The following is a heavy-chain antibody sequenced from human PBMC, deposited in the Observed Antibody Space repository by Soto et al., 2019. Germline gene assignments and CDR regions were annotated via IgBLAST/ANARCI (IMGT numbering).Heavy chain of an antibody. CDR3: AKPRMTLAWYFDL. CDR1: GFTFSSYA. D-gene: IGHD1-1*01. CDR2: ISGSGGST. J-gene: IGHJ2*01. V-gene: IGHV3-23*01. Sequence: EVQLLESGGGLVQPGGSLRLSCAASGFTFSSYAMSWVRQAPGKGLEWVSAISGSGGSTSYADSVKGRFTIARDNSKNTLYLPMHSRRAEDTAVYYCAKPRMTLAWYFDLWGRGTLVTVSS.